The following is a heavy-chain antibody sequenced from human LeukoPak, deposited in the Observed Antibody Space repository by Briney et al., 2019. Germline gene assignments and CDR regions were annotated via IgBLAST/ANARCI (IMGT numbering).Heavy chain of an antibody. CDR2: IYYSGST. J-gene: IGHJ5*02. CDR3: ARRSADYYDSSGYYFWFDP. D-gene: IGHD3-22*01. V-gene: IGHV4-39*01. CDR1: GDSISSYY. Sequence: SETLSLTCTVSGDSISSYYWGWIRQPPGKGLEWIGSIYYSGSTYYNPSLKSRVTISVDTSKNQFSLKLSSVTAADTAVYYCARRSADYYDSSGYYFWFDPWGQGTLVTVSS.